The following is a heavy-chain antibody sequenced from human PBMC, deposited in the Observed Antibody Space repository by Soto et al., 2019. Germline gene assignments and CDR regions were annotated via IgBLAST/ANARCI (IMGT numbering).Heavy chain of an antibody. CDR2: IWYDGSNK. CDR1: GFPFSSYG. V-gene: IGHV3-33*01. J-gene: IGHJ6*02. CDR3: ASGFRIAGRENYFYGKEV. Sequence: GGSLRLSCAASGFPFSSYGMHWVRQAPGKGLEWGAVIWYDGSNKYYADSVKGRFTISRDNSKNTRYLQMNSLRAEDTAVYYRASGFRIAGRENYFYGKEVLGPGTTVTVSS. D-gene: IGHD2-21*01.